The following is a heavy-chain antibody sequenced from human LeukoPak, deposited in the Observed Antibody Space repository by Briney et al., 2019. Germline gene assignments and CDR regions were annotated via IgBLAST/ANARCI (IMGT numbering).Heavy chain of an antibody. J-gene: IGHJ4*02. Sequence: ASVKVSCKASGYTFTSYDINWVRQATGQGLEWMGWMNPNSGNTGYAQKFQGRVTITRNTSISTAYMELSSLRSDDTAVYYCARVRDHEDIVVVPAAIPFDYWGQGTLVTVSS. D-gene: IGHD2-2*01. CDR2: MNPNSGNT. CDR1: GYTFTSYD. CDR3: ARVRDHEDIVVVPAAIPFDY. V-gene: IGHV1-8*03.